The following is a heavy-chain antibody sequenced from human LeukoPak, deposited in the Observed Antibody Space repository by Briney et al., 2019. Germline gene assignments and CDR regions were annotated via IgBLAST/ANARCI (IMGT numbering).Heavy chain of an antibody. CDR2: IGDSGGNT. CDR1: GFTVSSNY. CDR3: AKSLWIGAENWFDP. Sequence: PGGSLRLSCAASGFTVSSNYMSWVRQAPGKGLEWVSTIGDSGGNTFYADSVKGRFIISRDNFKNMLYLQMNSLRAEDTAQYYCAKSLWIGAENWFDPWGQGTLVIVSS. V-gene: IGHV3-23*01. J-gene: IGHJ5*02. D-gene: IGHD3-10*01.